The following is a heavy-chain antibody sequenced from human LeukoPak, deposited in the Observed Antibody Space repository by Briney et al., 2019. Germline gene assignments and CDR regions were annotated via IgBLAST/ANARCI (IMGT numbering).Heavy chain of an antibody. D-gene: IGHD3-22*01. CDR3: ARDNQWLNAFDI. CDR2: SYYIEST. Sequence: SETLSLTCTVSGGSINHYYWSWIRQPPGKGLEWIGYSYYIESTNYNPSLKSRVTISVDTSRNRFSLKLSSVTAADTAMYYCARDNQWLNAFDIWGQGTMVTVSS. V-gene: IGHV4-59*01. CDR1: GGSINHYY. J-gene: IGHJ3*02.